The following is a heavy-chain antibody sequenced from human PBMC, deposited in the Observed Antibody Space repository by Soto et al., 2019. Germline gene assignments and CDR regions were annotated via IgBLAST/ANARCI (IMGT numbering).Heavy chain of an antibody. CDR2: IDPSDSYT. J-gene: IGHJ6*02. D-gene: IGHD5-12*01. CDR1: GCSFTSYL. V-gene: IGHV5-10-1*01. CDR3: ARRRVYSGYDSPYYYYGMDV. Sequence: PGESLKISCKGSGCSFTSYLISWVRQMPGKGLEWMGRIDPSDSYTNYSPSFQGHVTISADKSISTAYLQWSSLKASDTAMYYCARRRVYSGYDSPYYYYGMDVWGQGTTVTVSS.